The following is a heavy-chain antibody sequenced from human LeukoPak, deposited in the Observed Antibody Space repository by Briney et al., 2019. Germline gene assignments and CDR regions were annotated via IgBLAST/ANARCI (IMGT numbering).Heavy chain of an antibody. D-gene: IGHD6-13*01. CDR2: IYHSGST. Sequence: SETLSLTCTVSGCSISSGYYWGWIRQPPGKGLEWIGSIYHSGSTYYNPSLKSRVTISVDTSKNQFSLKLSSVTAADTAVYYCASYPRRIAAAGPRLGYWGQGTLVTVSS. CDR1: GCSISSGYY. CDR3: ASYPRRIAAAGPRLGY. V-gene: IGHV4-38-2*02. J-gene: IGHJ4*02.